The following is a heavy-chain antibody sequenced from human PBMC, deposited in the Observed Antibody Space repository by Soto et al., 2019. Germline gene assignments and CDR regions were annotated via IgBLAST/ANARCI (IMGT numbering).Heavy chain of an antibody. CDR2: INPNSGGT. CDR1: GYTFTGYY. Sequence: ASVKVSCKASGYTFTGYYMHWVRQAPGQGLEWMGWINPNSGGTNYAQKFQGRVTMTRDTSISTAYMELSRLRSDDTAVYYCASSLRARTNPIYYYYGMDVWGQGTTVTVS. J-gene: IGHJ6*02. V-gene: IGHV1-2*02. CDR3: ASSLRARTNPIYYYYGMDV.